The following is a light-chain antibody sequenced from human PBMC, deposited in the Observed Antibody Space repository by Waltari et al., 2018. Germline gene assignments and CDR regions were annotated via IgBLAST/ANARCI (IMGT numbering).Light chain of an antibody. J-gene: IGKJ1*01. Sequence: EIVLTQSPGTLSLFPGERATLPCRASHSVGRSLTWYQQKPGQAPRLLIYGASSRATGIPDRFSGGGSGTDFTLTISRLEPEDFAAYHCQHYVRLPVTFGQGTKVEIK. V-gene: IGKV3-20*01. CDR3: QHYVRLPVT. CDR1: HSVGRS. CDR2: GAS.